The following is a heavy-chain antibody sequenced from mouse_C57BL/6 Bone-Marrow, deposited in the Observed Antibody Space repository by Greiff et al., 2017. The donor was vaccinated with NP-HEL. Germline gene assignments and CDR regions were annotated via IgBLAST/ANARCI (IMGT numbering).Heavy chain of an antibody. Sequence: VKLQESGPELVKPGASVKISCKASGYAFSSSWMNWVKQRPGKGLEWIGRIYPGDGDTNYNGKFKGKATLTADKSSSTAYMQLSSLTSEDSAVYFCARYYSNYRYFDVWGTGTTVTVSS. CDR2: IYPGDGDT. V-gene: IGHV1-82*01. D-gene: IGHD2-5*01. CDR3: ARYYSNYRYFDV. J-gene: IGHJ1*03. CDR1: GYAFSSSW.